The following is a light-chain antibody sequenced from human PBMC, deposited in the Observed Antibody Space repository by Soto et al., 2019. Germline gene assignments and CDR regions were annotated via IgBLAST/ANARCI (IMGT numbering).Light chain of an antibody. CDR1: QSVSSK. CDR2: GAS. V-gene: IGKV3-15*01. Sequence: EIVMTQSPATLSVSRGEGSTLXXRASQSVSSKLAWYQQKPGQAPRXLIYGASTRATGIPARFSGSWSGTDFTLTISSLEPEDFAVYYCQQRTNWGTFGQGTRLEIK. CDR3: QQRTNWGT. J-gene: IGKJ5*01.